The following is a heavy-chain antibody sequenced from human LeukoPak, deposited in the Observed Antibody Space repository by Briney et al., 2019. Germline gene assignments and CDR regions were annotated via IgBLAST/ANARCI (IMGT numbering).Heavy chain of an antibody. V-gene: IGHV3-21*01. J-gene: IGHJ4*02. CDR3: ARGGGDIPIDS. CDR1: GFTFSTSG. CDR2: ISSRSYG. Sequence: GGSLRLSCAASGFTFSTSGMNWVRQAPGKGLEWVASISSRSYGYYADAVKGRFTISRDNARNSLYLQMNSLRAEDTALYYCARGGGDIPIDSWGQGTLVAVSS. D-gene: IGHD2-21*02.